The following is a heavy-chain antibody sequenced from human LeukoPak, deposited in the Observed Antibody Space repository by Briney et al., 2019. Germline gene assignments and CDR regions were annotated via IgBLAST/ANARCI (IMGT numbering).Heavy chain of an antibody. CDR3: ARDSGTTGEVKFDP. V-gene: IGHV4-4*07. CDR2: ISGSGAI. CDR1: GGSIHSY. Sequence: SETLSLTCTVSGGSIHSYWSWIRQPAGKGLEWIGRISGSGAITYTPALRSRLTISIDTSKNQFSLKLMSVTAADTAVYYCARDSGTTGEVKFDPWGQGTLVTVSS. J-gene: IGHJ5*02. D-gene: IGHD3-10*01.